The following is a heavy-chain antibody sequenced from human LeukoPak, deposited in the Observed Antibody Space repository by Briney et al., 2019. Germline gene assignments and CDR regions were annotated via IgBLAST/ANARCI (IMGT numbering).Heavy chain of an antibody. Sequence: SETLSLTCTVSGGSLSSYYWSWIRQPAGKGREWIGYIYYSGSTNYNPSLKSRVTISVDTSKNQFSLKLSSVTAADTAVYYCARGGSSWYWFDYWGQGTLVTVSS. CDR2: IYYSGST. CDR3: ARGGSSWYWFDY. D-gene: IGHD6-13*01. CDR1: GGSLSSYY. J-gene: IGHJ4*02. V-gene: IGHV4-59*01.